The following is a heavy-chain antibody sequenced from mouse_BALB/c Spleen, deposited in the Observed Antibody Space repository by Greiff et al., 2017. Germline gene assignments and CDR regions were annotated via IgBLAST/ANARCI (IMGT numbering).Heavy chain of an antibody. D-gene: IGHD2-4*01. CDR1: GFNIKDTY. J-gene: IGHJ3*01. CDR3: ARSGDYPAWFAY. V-gene: IGHV14-3*02. Sequence: EVQLQQSGAELVKPGASVKLSCTASGFNIKDTYMHWVKQRPEQGLEWIGRIDPANGNTKYDPKFPGKATITADTSSNTAYLQLSSLTSEDTAVYYCARSGDYPAWFAYWGQGTLVTVSA. CDR2: IDPANGNT.